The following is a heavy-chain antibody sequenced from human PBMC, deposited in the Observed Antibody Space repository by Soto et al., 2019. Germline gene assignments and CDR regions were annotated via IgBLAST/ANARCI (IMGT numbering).Heavy chain of an antibody. J-gene: IGHJ4*02. D-gene: IGHD1-26*01. V-gene: IGHV3-11*04. CDR1: GFTFSDYY. CDR2: ISSSGTTI. Sequence: PGGSLRLSCAASGFTFSDYYRSWIRQAPGKGLEWVSYISSSGTTIYHADSVKGRFTISRDNAKNTLYLQMNSLRAEDTSVYYCAKEGGLSGSYYISSSYYFDYWGQGTLVTVPS. CDR3: AKEGGLSGSYYISSSYYFDY.